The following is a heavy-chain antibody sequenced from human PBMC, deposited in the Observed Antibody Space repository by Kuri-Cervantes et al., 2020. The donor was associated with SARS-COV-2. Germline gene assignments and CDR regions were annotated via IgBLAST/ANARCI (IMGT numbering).Heavy chain of an antibody. CDR3: ASAIQIDY. CDR1: GFTFSSYW. J-gene: IGHJ4*02. CDR2: INSDGSST. D-gene: IGHD3-3*01. Sequence: LSLTCAASGFTFSSYWMHWVRQAPGKERVCVSRINSDGSSTSYADSVKGRFTISRDNAKNTLYLQMNSLKAEDTAVYYCASAIQIDYWGQGTLVTVSS. V-gene: IGHV3-74*01.